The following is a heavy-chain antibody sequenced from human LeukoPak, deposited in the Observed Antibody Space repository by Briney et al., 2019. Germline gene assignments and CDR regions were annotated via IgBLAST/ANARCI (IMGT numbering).Heavy chain of an antibody. CDR3: ARGPGGGSGSYYSLDY. CDR2: ISYDGSNK. V-gene: IGHV3-30-3*01. J-gene: IGHJ4*02. Sequence: RRSLRLSCAAYGFTFSSYATHWVRHAPGEGLGWVSAISYDGSNKYYADSVKGRFTISRDNSKNTLYLQMNSLRAEDTGVYYCARGPGGGSGSYYSLDYWGQGTLVTVSS. CDR1: GFTFSSYA. D-gene: IGHD3-10*01.